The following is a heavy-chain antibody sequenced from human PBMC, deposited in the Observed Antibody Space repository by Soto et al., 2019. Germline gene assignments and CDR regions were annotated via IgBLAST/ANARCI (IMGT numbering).Heavy chain of an antibody. D-gene: IGHD6-6*01. CDR1: GDSVSSNSAA. CDR3: ARDSWAARPTYYYYGMDV. V-gene: IGHV6-1*01. CDR2: TYYRSKWYN. J-gene: IGHJ6*02. Sequence: PSQTLSLTCAISGDSVSSNSAAWNWIRQSPSRGLEWLGRTYYRSKWYNDYAVSVKSRITITPDTSKNQFSLQLNSVTPEDTAVYYCARDSWAARPTYYYYGMDVWGQGTTVTVSS.